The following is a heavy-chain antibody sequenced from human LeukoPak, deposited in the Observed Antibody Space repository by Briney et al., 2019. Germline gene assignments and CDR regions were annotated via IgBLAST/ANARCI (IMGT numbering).Heavy chain of an antibody. CDR3: ARVLYSTVAAPGAFDY. D-gene: IGHD4-23*01. CDR1: GYSINSDYH. V-gene: IGHV4-38-2*02. CDR2: IHHSGST. Sequence: SETLSLTCTVSGYSINSDYHWGWIRQPPGKGLEWIGSIHHSGSTYYNPSLKSRVTFSVDTSKNQFSLKLSSVTAADTAIYYCARVLYSTVAAPGAFDYWGQGTLVTVSS. J-gene: IGHJ4*02.